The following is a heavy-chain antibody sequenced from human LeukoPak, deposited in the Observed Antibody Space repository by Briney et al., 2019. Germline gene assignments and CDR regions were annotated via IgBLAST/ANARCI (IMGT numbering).Heavy chain of an antibody. CDR1: GYTFTTHD. CDR3: VRTPPNWGFDY. J-gene: IGHJ4*02. D-gene: IGHD3-16*01. Sequence: ASVKVSCKASGYTFTTHDINWVRQAPGQGLEWLGWMSPNSGDTGYAQKFQGRVTMTSDSSISTAFMELSSLRSEDTAIYYCVRTPPNWGFDYWGQGTLVTVSS. V-gene: IGHV1-8*01. CDR2: MSPNSGDT.